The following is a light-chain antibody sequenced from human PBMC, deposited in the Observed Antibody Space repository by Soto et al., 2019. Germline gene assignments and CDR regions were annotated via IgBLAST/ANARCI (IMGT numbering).Light chain of an antibody. V-gene: IGKV3-15*01. CDR3: LQDYNYPLT. J-gene: IGKJ4*01. Sequence: ETVMTQSPATLSVSPGERATLSCRASQSVGSKVAWYQQKPGQAPSLLIYGASTRASGIPHRFSGSGSGTEFTLTISSLQSEDFATYYCLQDYNYPLTFGGGTKVEIK. CDR1: QSVGSK. CDR2: GAS.